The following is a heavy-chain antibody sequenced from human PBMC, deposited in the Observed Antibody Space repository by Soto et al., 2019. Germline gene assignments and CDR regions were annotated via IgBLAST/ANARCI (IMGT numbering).Heavy chain of an antibody. Sequence: SETLSLTCTVSGGSISSYYWSWVRQPAVNGLEWIGLIYTSGSTNYNPSLKSRVTMSVDTSKNQFSLKLSSVTAADTAVYFCARGGVVTRHFDSWGQATLVTVSS. V-gene: IGHV4-4*07. CDR1: GGSISSYY. J-gene: IGHJ4*02. CDR3: ARGGVVTRHFDS. D-gene: IGHD3-3*01. CDR2: IYTSGST.